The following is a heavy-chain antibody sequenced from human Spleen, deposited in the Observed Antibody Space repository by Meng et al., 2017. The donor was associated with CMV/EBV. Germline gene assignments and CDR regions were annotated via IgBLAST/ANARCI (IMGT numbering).Heavy chain of an antibody. J-gene: IGHJ4*02. CDR2: INHSGST. D-gene: IGHD3-3*01. Sequence: SETLSLTCAVYGGSFNSYYWTWIRQPPGKGLEWIGEINHSGSTNYNPSLKSRVTISVDTSKNQFSLKLRSVTAADTALYYCARGPLSDFWSGYYYFDYWGQGTLVTVSS. CDR1: GGSFNSYY. V-gene: IGHV4-34*01. CDR3: ARGPLSDFWSGYYYFDY.